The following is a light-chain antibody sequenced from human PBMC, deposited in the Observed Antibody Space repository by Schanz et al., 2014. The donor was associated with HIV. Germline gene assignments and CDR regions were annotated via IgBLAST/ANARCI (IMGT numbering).Light chain of an antibody. Sequence: EIVLTQSPGSLSLSPGERATLSCGASPRLSSSYLAWYQQKRDQPPRLVIYATSTRAAGIPDRFSGTGSGSVFTLTINRLEPEAFAVYYCKYFGNSGGTFCGGPKLEIK. J-gene: IGKJ4*01. CDR3: KYFGNSGGT. CDR1: PRLSSSY. V-gene: IGKV3-20*01. CDR2: ATS.